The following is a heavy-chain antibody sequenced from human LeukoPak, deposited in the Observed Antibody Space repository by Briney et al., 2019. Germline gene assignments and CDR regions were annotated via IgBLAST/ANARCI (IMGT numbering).Heavy chain of an antibody. J-gene: IGHJ4*02. Sequence: PGGSLRLSCAASGFTFSSYSMNWVRQAPGKGLEWVSYISSSSTIYYADSVKGRFTISRDNAKNSLYLQMNSLRADDTAVYYCAKGMYSSDYWGQGTVVTVSS. CDR2: ISSSSTI. D-gene: IGHD6-13*01. CDR3: AKGMYSSDY. CDR1: GFTFSSYS. V-gene: IGHV3-48*01.